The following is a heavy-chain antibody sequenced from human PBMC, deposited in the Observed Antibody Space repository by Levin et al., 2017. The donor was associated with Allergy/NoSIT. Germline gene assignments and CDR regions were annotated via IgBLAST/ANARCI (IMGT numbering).Heavy chain of an antibody. CDR3: ARSTQWLANWNFDL. V-gene: IGHV3-72*01. Sequence: GESLKISCAASGFTFSDYYMDWVRQAPGKGLEWVGRIRNRANSYTTEYAASVKGRFTISREDSKNSLYLQMNSLETEDTAVYYCARSTQWLANWNFDLWGRGTLVTVSS. D-gene: IGHD6-19*01. CDR2: IRNRANSYTT. CDR1: GFTFSDYY. J-gene: IGHJ2*01.